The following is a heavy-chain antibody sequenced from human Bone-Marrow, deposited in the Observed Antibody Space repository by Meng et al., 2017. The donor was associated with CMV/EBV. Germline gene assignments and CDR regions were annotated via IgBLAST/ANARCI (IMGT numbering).Heavy chain of an antibody. D-gene: IGHD3-3*01. J-gene: IGHJ4*02. CDR2: ISSSSSYI. CDR1: GFTFSSYS. V-gene: IGHV3-21*01. Sequence: GESLKISCAASGFTFSSYSMNWVRQAPGKGLEWVSSISSSSSYIYYADSVKGRFTISRDNAKNSLYLQMNSLRAEDTAVYYCARGEWSHFDYWGQGTLVTVPQ. CDR3: ARGEWSHFDY.